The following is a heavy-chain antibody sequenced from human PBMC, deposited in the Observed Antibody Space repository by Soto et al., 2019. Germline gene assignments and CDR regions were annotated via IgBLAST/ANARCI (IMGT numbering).Heavy chain of an antibody. CDR3: SIGSWSAESFDV. J-gene: IGHJ3*01. Sequence: QVHLIQSGAEVTKPGSSVKVSCKAAGGTFNTYTLIWVRQAPGHGLEWMGRIIPMLTATNSAQKFQGRLSLTADNSAGTAVMELTSLRSDDTAVYYCSIGSWSAESFDVWGQGTMVTVSS. CDR2: IIPMLTAT. V-gene: IGHV1-69*08. CDR1: GGTFNTYT. D-gene: IGHD2-2*01.